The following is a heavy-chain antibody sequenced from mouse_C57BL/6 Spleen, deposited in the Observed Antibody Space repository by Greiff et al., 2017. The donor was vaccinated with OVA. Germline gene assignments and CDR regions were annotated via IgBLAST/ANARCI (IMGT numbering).Heavy chain of an antibody. V-gene: IGHV1-76*01. Sequence: VKLMESGAELVRPGASVKLSCKASGYTFTDYYINWVKQRPGQGLEWIARIYPGSGNTYYNEKFKGKATLTAEKSSSTAYMQLSSLTSEDSAVYFCARGSTVVAIDYWGQGTTLTVSS. CDR1: GYTFTDYY. CDR3: ARGSTVVAIDY. CDR2: IYPGSGNT. J-gene: IGHJ2*01. D-gene: IGHD1-1*01.